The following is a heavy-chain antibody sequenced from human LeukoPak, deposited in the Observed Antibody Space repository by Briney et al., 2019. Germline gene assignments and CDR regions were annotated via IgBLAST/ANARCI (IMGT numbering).Heavy chain of an antibody. J-gene: IGHJ4*02. V-gene: IGHV4-34*01. CDR3: ARVGDTMVRGGFDY. CDR2: INHSGST. CDR1: GGSFSGYY. Sequence: SETLSLTCAVYGGSFSGYYWSWIRQPPGKGLEWIGEINHSGSTNYNPSLKSRVTISVDTSKNQFSLKLSSVTAADTAVYYCARVGDTMVRGGFDYWGQGTLVTVSS. D-gene: IGHD3-10*01.